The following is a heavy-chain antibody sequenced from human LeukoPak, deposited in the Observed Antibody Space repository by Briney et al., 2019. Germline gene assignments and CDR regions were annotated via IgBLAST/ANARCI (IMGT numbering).Heavy chain of an antibody. Sequence: SETLSLTCTVSGGSISSYYWSCFRQPPGKGLEWIGYIYYSGSTNYNPSLKSRVTMSVDTSKNQFSLKLSSVTAADTAVYFCARYDSGSYVFDYWGQGTLVTVSS. CDR1: GGSISSYY. CDR2: IYYSGST. CDR3: ARYDSGSYVFDY. V-gene: IGHV4-59*01. D-gene: IGHD1-26*01. J-gene: IGHJ4*02.